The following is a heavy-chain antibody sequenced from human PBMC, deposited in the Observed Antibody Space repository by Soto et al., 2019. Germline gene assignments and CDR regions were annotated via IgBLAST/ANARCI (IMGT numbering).Heavy chain of an antibody. Sequence: PGGALKISCKGFGYGFSIHWVAWLRQMPGKGLEWVGIIYPGNSNTMYSPSFQGQVTISAATALSTTNLQWDTLKPSDTAIYFCASYSHCDGGNCPMGGFDMWGQGTMVTVSS. D-gene: IGHD2-15*01. CDR1: GYGFSIHW. CDR3: ASYSHCDGGNCPMGGFDM. V-gene: IGHV5-51*01. CDR2: IYPGNSNT. J-gene: IGHJ3*02.